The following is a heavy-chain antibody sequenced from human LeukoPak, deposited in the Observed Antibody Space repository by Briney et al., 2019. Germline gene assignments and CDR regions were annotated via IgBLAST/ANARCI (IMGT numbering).Heavy chain of an antibody. CDR3: ATSTAAAGTD. CDR2: IKQDGSEK. J-gene: IGHJ4*02. Sequence: GGSLRLSCAASGFTFSNLWMSWVRQAPGKGLKWVANIKQDGSEKYYIDSVKGRFTISRDNAQNSLYLQMNSLRAEDTAIYYCATSTAAAGTDWGQGTLVTVSS. D-gene: IGHD6-13*01. CDR1: GFTFSNLW. V-gene: IGHV3-7*03.